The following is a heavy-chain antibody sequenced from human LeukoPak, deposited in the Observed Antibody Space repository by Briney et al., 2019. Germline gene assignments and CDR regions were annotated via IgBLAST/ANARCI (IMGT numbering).Heavy chain of an antibody. J-gene: IGHJ6*02. CDR2: IWFGGSDK. D-gene: IGHD6-19*01. CDR3: ATVRRGSGWYADV. CDR1: GFTFRNYG. Sequence: PGGSLRLSCAASGFTFRNYGMQWVRQAPGKGLEWVAVIWFGGSDKKYADSVKGRFTISRDNSKSTLYLQMNSLRAEDTAVYYCATVRRGSGWYADVWGPGTPVTVSS. V-gene: IGHV3-33*01.